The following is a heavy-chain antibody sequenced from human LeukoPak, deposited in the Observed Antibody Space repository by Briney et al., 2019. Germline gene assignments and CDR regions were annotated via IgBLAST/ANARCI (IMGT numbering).Heavy chain of an antibody. V-gene: IGHV3-48*03. CDR1: GFTFSSFE. J-gene: IGHJ4*02. D-gene: IGHD3-9*01. CDR2: ISSSGSSI. Sequence: GGSLRLSCAASGFTFSSFEVNWVRQAPGKGLEWVSYISSSGSSIYYTDSVKGRFTVPRDNAKNSLYLQMNSLRAEDTAVYYCARGLAEYWGQGTLVTVSS. CDR3: ARGLAEY.